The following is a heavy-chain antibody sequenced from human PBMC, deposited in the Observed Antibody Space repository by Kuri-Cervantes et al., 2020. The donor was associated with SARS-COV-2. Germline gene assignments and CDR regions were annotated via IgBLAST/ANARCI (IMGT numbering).Heavy chain of an antibody. CDR1: GITVSSKY. CDR2: IHSGGSK. CDR3: VRENEGYSSGDYYYYGMDV. Sequence: SCTVAGITVSSKYMSWGRQAPGKGLEWVSVIHSGGSKYYPDSVKGRFTISRDNSKNTLYLQMNSLRAEDTAVYYCVRENEGYSSGDYYYYGMDVWGQGTTVTVSS. J-gene: IGHJ6*02. D-gene: IGHD6-19*01. V-gene: IGHV3-53*01.